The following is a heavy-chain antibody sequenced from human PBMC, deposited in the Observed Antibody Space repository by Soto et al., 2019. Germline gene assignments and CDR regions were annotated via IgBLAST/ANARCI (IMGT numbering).Heavy chain of an antibody. CDR2: IIGSGDRT. V-gene: IGHV3-23*01. CDR1: RFTFSDYA. D-gene: IGHD6-19*01. Sequence: EVQLLESGGGLVQRGGSLRLSCAASRFTFSDYAMSWVHQAPGKGLEWVSAIIGSGDRTYYADSVKGRFTVSRDNSKNTLYLQLSSLRADDTAVYYCAAYSGWSFDYWGQGTLVTVSS. J-gene: IGHJ4*02. CDR3: AAYSGWSFDY.